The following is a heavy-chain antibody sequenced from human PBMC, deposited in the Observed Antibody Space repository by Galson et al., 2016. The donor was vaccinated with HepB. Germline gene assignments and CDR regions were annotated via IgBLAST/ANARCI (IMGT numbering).Heavy chain of an antibody. Sequence: SLRLSCAASGFTFSNYWMHWVRQAPGKGLVWVSRINSDGSSTSYADSVKGRFTISRDNAKNTLYLQMNSLRAEDTAVYYCASGYYGSGSYYNGYYYYGMDVWGQGTTVTVSS. CDR1: GFTFSNYW. D-gene: IGHD3-10*01. CDR3: ASGYYGSGSYYNGYYYYGMDV. V-gene: IGHV3-74*01. J-gene: IGHJ6*02. CDR2: INSDGSST.